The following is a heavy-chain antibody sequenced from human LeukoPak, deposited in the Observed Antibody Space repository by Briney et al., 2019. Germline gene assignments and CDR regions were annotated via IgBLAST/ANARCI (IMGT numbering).Heavy chain of an antibody. CDR3: ARSIQLWTPYYYYGMDV. CDR1: GFTFSSYG. V-gene: IGHV3-33*01. CDR2: IWYDGSNK. J-gene: IGHJ6*02. Sequence: PGRSLRLSCAASGFTFSSYGTHWVRQAPGKGLEWVAVIWYDGSNKYYADSVKGRFTISRDNSKNTLYLQMNSLRAEDTAVYYCARSIQLWTPYYYYGMDVWGQGTTVTVSS. D-gene: IGHD5-18*01.